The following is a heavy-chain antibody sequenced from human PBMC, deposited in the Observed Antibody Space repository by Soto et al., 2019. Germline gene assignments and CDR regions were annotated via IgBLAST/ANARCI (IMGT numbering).Heavy chain of an antibody. CDR2: ISAYNGNT. D-gene: IGHD3-3*01. J-gene: IGHJ6*02. CDR1: GDTFTSNG. CDR3: ARETTLREDYDFWSGYYLNYYYYYGMDV. Sequence: ASVKVSCKASGDTFTSNGISWVRQAPGQGLEWMGWISAYNGNTNYAQKLQGRVTMTTDTSTSTAYMELRSLRSDDTAVYYCARETTLREDYDFWSGYYLNYYYYYGMDVWGQGTTVTVS. V-gene: IGHV1-18*01.